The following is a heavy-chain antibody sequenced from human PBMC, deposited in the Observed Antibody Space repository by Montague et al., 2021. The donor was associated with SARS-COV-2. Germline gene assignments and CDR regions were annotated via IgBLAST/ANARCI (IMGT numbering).Heavy chain of an antibody. Sequence: SLRLSCAASGFTFSSYAMHWVRQAPGKGLEWVAVISYDGSNKYYVDSVKGRFTISRDNSKNTLYLQMNSLRAEDTAVYYCARPWGGYSSYFDYWGQGTLVTVSS. CDR1: GFTFSSYA. V-gene: IGHV3-30*04. D-gene: IGHD6-13*01. CDR2: ISYDGSNK. J-gene: IGHJ4*02. CDR3: ARPWGGYSSYFDY.